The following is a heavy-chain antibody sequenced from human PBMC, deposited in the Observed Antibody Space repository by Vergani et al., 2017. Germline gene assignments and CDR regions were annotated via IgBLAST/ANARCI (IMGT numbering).Heavy chain of an antibody. J-gene: IGHJ4*02. Sequence: QVQLVESGGGVVQPGRSLRLSCAASGFTFSDYYMSWIRQAPGKGLEWVSYISSSGSTIYYADSVKGRFTISRDNAKNSLYLQMNSLRAEDTAVYYCARDIFDYYDSSGSYYFDYWGQGTLVTVSS. CDR3: ARDIFDYYDSSGSYYFDY. CDR2: ISSSGSTI. V-gene: IGHV3-11*01. CDR1: GFTFSDYY. D-gene: IGHD3-22*01.